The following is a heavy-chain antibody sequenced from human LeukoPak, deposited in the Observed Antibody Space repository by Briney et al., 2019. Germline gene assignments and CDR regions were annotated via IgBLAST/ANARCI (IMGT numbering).Heavy chain of an antibody. CDR3: AKDETSYVDKMLSSAMDV. CDR1: GFTFSSYG. Sequence: GRSLRLSCAASGFTFSSYGMHWVRQAPGKGLEWVAVISYDGSNKYYADSVKGRFTISRDNSKNTLYLQMNSLRAEDTAVYYCAKDETSYVDKMLSSAMDVWGQETTVTVSS. V-gene: IGHV3-30*18. D-gene: IGHD1-26*01. CDR2: ISYDGSNK. J-gene: IGHJ6*02.